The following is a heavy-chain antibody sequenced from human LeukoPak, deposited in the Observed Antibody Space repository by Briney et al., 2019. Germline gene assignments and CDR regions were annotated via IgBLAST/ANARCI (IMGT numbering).Heavy chain of an antibody. CDR1: GYTLTELS. V-gene: IGHV1-24*01. CDR2: FDPEDGET. D-gene: IGHD1-7*01. CDR3: ATATRYGYNWNYDPVYYFDY. Sequence: ASVKVSCQVSGYTLTELSMHWVRQAPGKGLEWMGGFDPEDGETIYAQKFQGRVTMTEDTSTDTAYMELSSLRSEDTAVYYCATATRYGYNWNYDPVYYFDYWGQGTLVTVSS. J-gene: IGHJ4*02.